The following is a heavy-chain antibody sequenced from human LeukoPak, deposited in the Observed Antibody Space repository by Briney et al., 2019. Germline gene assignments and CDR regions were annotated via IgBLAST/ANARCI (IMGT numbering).Heavy chain of an antibody. Sequence: ASVKVSCKASGYTFTGYYMHWVRRAPGQGLEWMGWINPNSGGTNYAQKFQGRVTVTRDTSISTAYMELSRLRSDDTAVYYCARRITYYYDSSGSAIDYWGQGTLVTVSS. CDR2: INPNSGGT. CDR3: ARRITYYYDSSGSAIDY. J-gene: IGHJ4*02. CDR1: GYTFTGYY. D-gene: IGHD3-22*01. V-gene: IGHV1-2*02.